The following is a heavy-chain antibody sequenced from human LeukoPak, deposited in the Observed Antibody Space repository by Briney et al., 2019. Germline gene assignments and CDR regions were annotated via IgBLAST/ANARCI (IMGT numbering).Heavy chain of an antibody. Sequence: ASVKVSCKASGYTFTSYGISWVRQAPGQGLEWMGWISAYNGNTNYAQKLQGRVTMTTDTSTSTAYMELGSLRSDDTAVYYCARALLGRYCSGGSCYSFGYWGQGTLVTVSS. D-gene: IGHD2-15*01. V-gene: IGHV1-18*04. J-gene: IGHJ4*02. CDR2: ISAYNGNT. CDR1: GYTFTSYG. CDR3: ARALLGRYCSGGSCYSFGY.